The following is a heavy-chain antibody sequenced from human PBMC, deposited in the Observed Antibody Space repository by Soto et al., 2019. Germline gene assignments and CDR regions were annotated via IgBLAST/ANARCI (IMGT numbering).Heavy chain of an antibody. V-gene: IGHV4-39*01. J-gene: IGHJ6*02. Sequence: GWIRQPPGKGLEWIGSIYYSGSTYYNPSLKSRVTISVDTSKNQFSLKLSSVTAADTAVYYCASNVGYYGMDVWGQGTTVTVSS. CDR3: ASNVGYYGMDV. CDR2: IYYSGST. D-gene: IGHD3-10*01.